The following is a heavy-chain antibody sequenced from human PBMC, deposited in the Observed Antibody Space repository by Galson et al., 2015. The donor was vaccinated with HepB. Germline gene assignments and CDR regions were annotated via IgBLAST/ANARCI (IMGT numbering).Heavy chain of an antibody. Sequence: SLRLSCAASRFTFSSYSMNWVRQAPGKGLEWVSSISSSSDYIYYADSVRGRFTISRDNAKNSLFLQMNSLRAGDTAVYYCARDIPLGTGSAYAYRGQGTLVTVSS. V-gene: IGHV3-21*01. J-gene: IGHJ4*02. CDR3: ARDIPLGTGSAYAY. CDR2: ISSSSDYI. CDR1: RFTFSSYS. D-gene: IGHD3-3*01.